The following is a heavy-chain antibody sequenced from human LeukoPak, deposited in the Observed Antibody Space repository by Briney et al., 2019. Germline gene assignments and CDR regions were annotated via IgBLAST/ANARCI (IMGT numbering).Heavy chain of an antibody. CDR2: IGAGGRFT. J-gene: IGHJ3*02. V-gene: IGHV3-23*01. CDR3: VKESNAFDI. CDR1: GLTFSTYA. Sequence: GGSLRLSCAASGLTFSTYAMNWVRQAPGKGLEWVSVIGAGGRFTHYADSVEGRSTISSDKSKNTLFLQMNSLRVEDTALYYCVKESNAFDIWGQGTMVTVSS.